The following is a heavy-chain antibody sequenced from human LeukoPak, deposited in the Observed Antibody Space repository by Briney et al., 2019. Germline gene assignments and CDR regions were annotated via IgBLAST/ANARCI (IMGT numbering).Heavy chain of an antibody. CDR3: WAYGSGSYMVLDAFDI. J-gene: IGHJ3*02. V-gene: IGHV1-8*01. Sequence: EASVKVSRKASGYTFTSYDINWVRQATGQGLEWMGWMNPNSGNTGYAQKFQGRVTMTRNTSISTAYMELSSLRSEDTAVYYCWAYGSGSYMVLDAFDIWGQGTMVTVSS. CDR1: GYTFTSYD. D-gene: IGHD3-10*01. CDR2: MNPNSGNT.